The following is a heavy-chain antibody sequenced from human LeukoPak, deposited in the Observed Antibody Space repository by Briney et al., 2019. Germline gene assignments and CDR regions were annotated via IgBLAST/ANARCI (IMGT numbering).Heavy chain of an antibody. J-gene: IGHJ4*02. CDR3: VKDHEYSYDY. V-gene: IGHV3-64D*06. CDR1: GFIFNKYA. D-gene: IGHD4-11*01. Sequence: GGSLRLSCSASGFIFNKYAMHWVRQAPGKGLEFVSTISINGDNTYYADPVKGRFTIFRHNSKNTLYLQMRSLRVEDTAVYYCVKDHEYSYDYWGRGTLVTVSS. CDR2: ISINGDNT.